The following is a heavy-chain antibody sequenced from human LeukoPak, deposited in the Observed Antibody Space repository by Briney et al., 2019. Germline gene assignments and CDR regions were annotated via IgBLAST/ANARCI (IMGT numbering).Heavy chain of an antibody. V-gene: IGHV3-7*01. CDR3: ARDRGTTATSYAFDI. CDR1: GFTVSSNY. Sequence: GGSLRLSCAASGFTVSSNYMTWVRQVPGKGLEWVANIKHDGSEKHYAASVKGRFTISRDNTKNSLYLQMNSLRADDTAVYSCARDRGTTATSYAFDIWGQGTMVTVSS. D-gene: IGHD4-17*01. CDR2: IKHDGSEK. J-gene: IGHJ3*02.